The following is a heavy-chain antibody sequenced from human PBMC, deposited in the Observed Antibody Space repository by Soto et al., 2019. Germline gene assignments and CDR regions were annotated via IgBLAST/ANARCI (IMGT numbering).Heavy chain of an antibody. D-gene: IGHD1-26*01. Sequence: PGGSLRLSCAASGFTFSSYDMHWVRQAPGKGLEWVAVISYDGSNKYYADSVKGRFTISRDNSKNTLYLQMNSLRAEDTAVYYCAKELWELLLYYGMDVWGQGTTVTVSS. CDR2: ISYDGSNK. CDR1: GFTFSSYD. V-gene: IGHV3-30*18. J-gene: IGHJ6*02. CDR3: AKELWELLLYYGMDV.